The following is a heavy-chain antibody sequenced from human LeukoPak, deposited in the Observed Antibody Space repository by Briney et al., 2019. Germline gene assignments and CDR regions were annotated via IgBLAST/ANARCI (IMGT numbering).Heavy chain of an antibody. CDR2: IIPIFGTA. V-gene: IGHV1-69*13. J-gene: IGHJ5*02. D-gene: IGHD4-17*01. Sequence: ASVKVSCKASGGTFSSYAISWVRQAPGQGLEWMGGIIPIFGTANYAQKFQGRVTITADESTSTAYMELSSLRSEDTAVYYCAADLFPIENDYGDYTLPTWGQGTLVTVSS. CDR1: GGTFSSYA. CDR3: AADLFPIENDYGDYTLPT.